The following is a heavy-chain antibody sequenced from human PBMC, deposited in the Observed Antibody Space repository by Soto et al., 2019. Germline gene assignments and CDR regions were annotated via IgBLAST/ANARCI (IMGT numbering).Heavy chain of an antibody. D-gene: IGHD3-3*01. J-gene: IGHJ5*02. CDR1: GFTFNTYW. V-gene: IGHV3-7*01. Sequence: LRLSCAASGFTFNTYWMSWVRQAPGKGLEWVANIKEDGSEKYYVDSVKGRFTISRDNAKNLLYLQMNSLGAGDTAVYYCARGMYYDFWSGFRATENWFDPWGQGTLVTVSS. CDR3: ARGMYYDFWSGFRATENWFDP. CDR2: IKEDGSEK.